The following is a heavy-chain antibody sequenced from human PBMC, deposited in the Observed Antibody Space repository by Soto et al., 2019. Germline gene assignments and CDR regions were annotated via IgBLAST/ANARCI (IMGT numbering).Heavy chain of an antibody. D-gene: IGHD6-19*01. CDR3: AKDFGAWSDS. CDR2: ISYDGTDK. V-gene: IGHV3-30*18. J-gene: IGHJ5*02. CDR1: GFPFRPYA. Sequence: QVHLVESGGGLFQPGRSRTISWLGFGFPFRPYAMHWAPRPPAKGMEWVALISYDGTDKYYADSVKGRFSISRDNSKQTLSLQMDSLRPEDTAVYYCAKDFGAWSDSWGQGTLVNVSS.